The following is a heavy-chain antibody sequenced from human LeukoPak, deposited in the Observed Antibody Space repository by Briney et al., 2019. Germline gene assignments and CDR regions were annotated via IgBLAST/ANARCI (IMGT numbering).Heavy chain of an antibody. Sequence: GGSLRLSCAASGFTFSSYWMSWVRQAPGKGLEWVANIKQDGSEKYYVDSVKGRFTISRDNAKNSLYLQMNSLRAEDTAVYYCASACSSASCYSRGGYWGQGTLVNVSS. D-gene: IGHD2-2*01. CDR3: ASACSSASCYSRGGY. CDR2: IKQDGSEK. J-gene: IGHJ4*02. V-gene: IGHV3-7*01. CDR1: GFTFSSYW.